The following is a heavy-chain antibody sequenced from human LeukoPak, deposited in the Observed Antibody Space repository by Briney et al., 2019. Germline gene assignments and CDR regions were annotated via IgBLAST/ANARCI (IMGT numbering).Heavy chain of an antibody. D-gene: IGHD6-19*01. CDR2: INSDGSST. J-gene: IGHJ3*02. CDR3: ARVRDSSGWYPDAFDI. V-gene: IGHV3-74*01. Sequence: GGSLRLSCAASGFTFSSYWMHWVRQAPGKGLVWVSRINSDGSSTSYADSVKGRFTISRDNAKNTLYLQMNSLRAEDTAVYYCARVRDSSGWYPDAFDIWGQGTIVTVSS. CDR1: GFTFSSYW.